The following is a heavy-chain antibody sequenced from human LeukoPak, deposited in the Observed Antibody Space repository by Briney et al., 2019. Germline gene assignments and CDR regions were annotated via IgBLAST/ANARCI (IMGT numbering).Heavy chain of an antibody. CDR2: ISAYNGNT. J-gene: IGHJ6*02. V-gene: IGHV1-18*01. Sequence: ASVKVSCKASGYTFTSYGICWVRQPPGQGLEWMGWISAYNGNTNYAPKLQGSVTITTDTSTSTAYMQLMNLRTDDTAVFYFGRDVPYYYGSGSYFYGMDVWGQGTTVTVSS. CDR3: GRDVPYYYGSGSYFYGMDV. CDR1: GYTFTSYG. D-gene: IGHD3-10*01.